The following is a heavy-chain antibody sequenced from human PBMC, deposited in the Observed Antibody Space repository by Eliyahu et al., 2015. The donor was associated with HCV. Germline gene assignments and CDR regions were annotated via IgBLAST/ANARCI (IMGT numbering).Heavy chain of an antibody. CDR1: GGSISXSSYY. J-gene: IGHJ5*02. CDR3: ARHFSCTGGVCYTAYWFDP. D-gene: IGHD2-8*02. Sequence: QLQLQESGPVLVKPSETLSLTCTVSGGSISXSSYYWGWIXQPXGXGXEWIGSSYYSGXXYYNPSXKSRVTISVDTSKNQFSLKLSSVTAADTAVYYCARHFSCTGGVCYTAYWFDPWGQGTLVTVSS. CDR2: SYYSGXX. V-gene: IGHV4-39*01.